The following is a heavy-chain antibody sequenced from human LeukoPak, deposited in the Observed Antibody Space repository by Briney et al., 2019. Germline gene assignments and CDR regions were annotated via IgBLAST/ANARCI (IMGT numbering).Heavy chain of an antibody. D-gene: IGHD3-16*02. V-gene: IGHV4-59*01. CDR3: ARDEGGIPRGGYYYGMDV. CDR1: GGSFSGYY. CDR2: IYYSGST. J-gene: IGHJ6*02. Sequence: PSETLSLTCAVYGGSFSGYYWSWIRQPPGKGLEWIGNIYYSGSTNYNPSLKSRVTISVDTSKNQFSLKLSSVTAADTAVYYCARDEGGIPRGGYYYGMDVWGQGTTVTVSS.